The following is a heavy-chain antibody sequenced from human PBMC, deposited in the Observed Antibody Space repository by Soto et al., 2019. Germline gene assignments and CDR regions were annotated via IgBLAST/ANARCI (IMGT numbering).Heavy chain of an antibody. D-gene: IGHD3-16*02. CDR2: ISWNSGSI. V-gene: IGHV3-9*01. CDR3: ARDPYDYVWGSYRLEDY. Sequence: GGSLRLSCAASGFTFDDYAMHWVRQAPGKGLEWVSGISWNSGSIGYADSVKGRFTISRDNAKNSLYLQMNSLRAEDTAVYYCARDPYDYVWGSYRLEDYWGQGSLVTVSS. J-gene: IGHJ4*02. CDR1: GFTFDDYA.